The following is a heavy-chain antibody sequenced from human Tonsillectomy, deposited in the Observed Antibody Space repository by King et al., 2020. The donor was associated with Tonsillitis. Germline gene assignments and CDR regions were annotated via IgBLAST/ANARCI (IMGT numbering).Heavy chain of an antibody. D-gene: IGHD2-15*01. Sequence: HVQLQESGPGLVKPSGTLSLTCAVSGGSISSSNWWSWVRQPPGKGLEWIGEIYHSGSTNYNPSLKSRVTISVDKSKNQFSLKLSSVTAAETAVYYCARAFYCSGGSCYPSYYYYMDVWGKGTTVTVSS. CDR3: ARAFYCSGGSCYPSYYYYMDV. CDR2: IYHSGST. CDR1: GGSISSSNW. J-gene: IGHJ6*03. V-gene: IGHV4-4*02.